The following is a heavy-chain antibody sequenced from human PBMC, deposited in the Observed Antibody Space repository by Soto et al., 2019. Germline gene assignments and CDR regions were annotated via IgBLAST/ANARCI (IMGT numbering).Heavy chain of an antibody. D-gene: IGHD3-22*01. V-gene: IGHV3-53*01. CDR3: ARIPYDNSGTIFDY. CDR2: IYAGTIT. Sequence: GSLRLSCAVSGITFSSYYMSWVRQAAGKGPEWVSVIYAGTITYYADSVKGRFTIYRDNSKNTLNLEMNSLRVEDTAVYYCARIPYDNSGTIFDYWGQGTLVTVSS. CDR1: GITFSSYY. J-gene: IGHJ4*02.